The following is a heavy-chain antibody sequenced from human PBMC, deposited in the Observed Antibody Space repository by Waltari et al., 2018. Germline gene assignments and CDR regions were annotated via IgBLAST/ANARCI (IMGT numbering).Heavy chain of an antibody. D-gene: IGHD5-12*01. CDR2: IYYSGSI. CDR1: GGHITRCSYY. J-gene: IGHJ5*02. CDR3: ARHWKRNGYRFDP. V-gene: IGHV4-39*01. Sequence: QLQLQESGPGLVKPSWTLSLTCSVSGGHITRCSYYWGWIRQSPGKGLEWIGSIYYSGSIYYNPTLQSRVTISGDTSKNQFSLNLSSVTAADTAVYYCARHWKRNGYRFDPWGQGTRVTVSS.